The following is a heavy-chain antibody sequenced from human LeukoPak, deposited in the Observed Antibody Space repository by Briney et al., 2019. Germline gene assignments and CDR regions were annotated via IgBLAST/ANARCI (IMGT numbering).Heavy chain of an antibody. CDR1: GFTFSSYG. D-gene: IGHD3-22*01. CDR2: ILYDGSTI. CDR3: ARGQYYYDNNRFDY. J-gene: IGHJ4*02. Sequence: GRSLRLSCAASGFTFSSYGMHWVRQAPGKGLEWVALILYDGSTIYYADSVKGRFTVSRENSKSTLYLQMNSLRAEDTAAYYCARGQYYYDNNRFDYWGRGTLVTVSS. V-gene: IGHV3-33*01.